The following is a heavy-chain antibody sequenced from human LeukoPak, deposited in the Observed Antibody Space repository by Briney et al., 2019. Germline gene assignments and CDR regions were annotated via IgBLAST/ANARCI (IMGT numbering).Heavy chain of an antibody. V-gene: IGHV3-66*01. D-gene: IGHD6-6*01. Sequence: PGGSLRLSCEASGFTVSTNYMSWVRLAPGKGLEWVSVIYSGGSTYYADSVKGRFTFSRDNTKHTLYLQMNSLRAEDTAVYYCARDHSPEYNSSAGYFQLWGQGTVVTVSS. CDR1: GFTVSTNY. CDR3: ARDHSPEYNSSAGYFQL. J-gene: IGHJ1*01. CDR2: IYSGGST.